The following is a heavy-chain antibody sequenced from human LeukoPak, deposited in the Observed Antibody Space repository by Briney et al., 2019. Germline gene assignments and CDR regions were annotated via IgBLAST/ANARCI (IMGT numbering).Heavy chain of an antibody. CDR3: ARAVGATSGCDY. V-gene: IGHV1-2*02. J-gene: IGHJ4*02. D-gene: IGHD1-26*01. CDR2: INPNSGGT. Sequence: WASVKVSCKASGYTFTGYYMHWVRQAPGQGLEWMGWINPNSGGTNYAQKFQGRITMTRDTSISTAYMELSRLRSDDTAVYYCARAVGATSGCDYWGQGTLVTVSS. CDR1: GYTFTGYY.